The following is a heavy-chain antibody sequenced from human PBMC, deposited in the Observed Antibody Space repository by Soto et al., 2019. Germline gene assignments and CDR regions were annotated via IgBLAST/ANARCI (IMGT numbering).Heavy chain of an antibody. J-gene: IGHJ4*02. CDR2: IIPIFGTA. D-gene: IGHD6-19*01. CDR3: ASQYSSGWYTYYFDY. V-gene: IGHV1-69*01. CDR1: GGTFSSYA. Sequence: QVQLVQSGAEVKKPGSSVKVSSKASGGTFSSYAISWVRQAPGQGLEWMGGIIPIFGTANYAQKFQGRVTITADESTSTAYMELSSLRSEDTAVYYCASQYSSGWYTYYFDYWGQGTLVTVSS.